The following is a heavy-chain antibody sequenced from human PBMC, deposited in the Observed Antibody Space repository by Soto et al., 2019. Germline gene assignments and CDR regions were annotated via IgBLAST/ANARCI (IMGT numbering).Heavy chain of an antibody. CDR2: IYYSGST. CDR3: AGSGRLEYFQH. Sequence: SETLSLTCTVSGGSISSYYWSWIRQPPGKGLEWIGYIYYSGSTNYNPSLKSRVTISVDTSKNQFSLKLSSVTAADTAVYYCAGSGRLEYFQHWGQGTLVTVSS. V-gene: IGHV4-59*01. J-gene: IGHJ1*01. D-gene: IGHD1-26*01. CDR1: GGSISSYY.